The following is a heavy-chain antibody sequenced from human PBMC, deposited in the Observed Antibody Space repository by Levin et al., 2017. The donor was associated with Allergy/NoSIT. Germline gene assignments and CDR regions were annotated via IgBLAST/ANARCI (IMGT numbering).Heavy chain of an antibody. D-gene: IGHD6-19*01. J-gene: IGHJ4*02. CDR2: IWYDGSNK. V-gene: IGHV3-33*01. Sequence: GESLKISCAASGFTFSSYGMHWVRQAPGKGLEWVAVIWYDGSNKYYADSVKGRFTISRDNSKNTLYLQMNSLRAEDTAVYYCARGGVKQWLAYFDYWGQGTLVTVSS. CDR3: ARGGVKQWLAYFDY. CDR1: GFTFSSYG.